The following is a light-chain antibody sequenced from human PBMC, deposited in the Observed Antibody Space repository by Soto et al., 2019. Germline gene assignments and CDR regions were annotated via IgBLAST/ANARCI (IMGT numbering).Light chain of an antibody. Sequence: QSALTQPPSVSGAPGQRVTISCTGSSSNIGAGYGVHWYQQVPGTAPKLLIYGNTNRPSGVPDRFSGSKSGTSASLAITGLQAEDEADYYCQSYDSSLSGSVFGGGTKLTVL. J-gene: IGLJ2*01. CDR3: QSYDSSLSGSV. CDR1: SSNIGAGYG. V-gene: IGLV1-40*01. CDR2: GNT.